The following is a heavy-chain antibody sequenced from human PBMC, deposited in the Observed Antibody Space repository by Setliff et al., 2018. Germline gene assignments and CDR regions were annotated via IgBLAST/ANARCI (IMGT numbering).Heavy chain of an antibody. CDR3: ARIAGTVAN. D-gene: IGHD1-20*01. Sequence: GGSLRLSCAASGLTLINNGFHWVRQAPGKGLEWVAIIWHDGTNKYYADSVKGRFDISRDSSKNTVYLQMNSLTAEDTAMYYCARIAGTVANWGQGTLVTVSS. J-gene: IGHJ4*02. CDR1: GLTLINNG. V-gene: IGHV3-33*01. CDR2: IWHDGTNK.